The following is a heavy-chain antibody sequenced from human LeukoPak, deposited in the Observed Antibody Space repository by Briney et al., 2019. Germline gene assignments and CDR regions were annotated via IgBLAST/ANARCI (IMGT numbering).Heavy chain of an antibody. V-gene: IGHV3-74*01. Sequence: PGGSLRLSCAASGFTFSSYWMHWVRQAPGKGLVWVSRINSDGSSTSYADSVKGRLTISRDNAKNTLYLQMNSLRAEDTAVYYCAREVNYYDSSSGFDYWGQGTLVTVSS. CDR2: INSDGSST. CDR1: GFTFSSYW. J-gene: IGHJ4*02. D-gene: IGHD3-22*01. CDR3: AREVNYYDSSSGFDY.